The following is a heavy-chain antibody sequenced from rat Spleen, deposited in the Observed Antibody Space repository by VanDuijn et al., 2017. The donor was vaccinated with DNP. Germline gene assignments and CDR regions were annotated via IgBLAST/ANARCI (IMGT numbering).Heavy chain of an antibody. J-gene: IGHJ2*01. CDR2: IRYDGVST. D-gene: IGHD1-11*01. V-gene: IGHV5-22*01. CDR1: GFTFSDYY. Sequence: EVQLVESGGGLVQPGRSLKLSCAASGFTFSDYYMAWVRQAPTKGLEWVAYIRYDGVSTYYGDSVKGRFTISRANVKSTLYLQMNSLRSEDMATYYCARPGRREWDYWGQGVMVTVSS. CDR3: ARPGRREWDY.